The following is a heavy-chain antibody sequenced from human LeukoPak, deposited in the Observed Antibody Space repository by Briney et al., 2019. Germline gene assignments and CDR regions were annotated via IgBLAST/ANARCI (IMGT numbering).Heavy chain of an antibody. V-gene: IGHV4-4*07. CDR3: ARDGDNWFDP. D-gene: IGHD3-16*01. CDR1: GGSISSYY. CDR2: IYTSGST. Sequence: SETLSLTCTVSGGSISSYYGSWIRQPAGKGLEWIGRIYTSGSTNYNPSLKSRVTMSVDTPKTQFCLKLSSVTAADTAVYSCARDGDNWFDPWGQGTLVTVSS. J-gene: IGHJ5*02.